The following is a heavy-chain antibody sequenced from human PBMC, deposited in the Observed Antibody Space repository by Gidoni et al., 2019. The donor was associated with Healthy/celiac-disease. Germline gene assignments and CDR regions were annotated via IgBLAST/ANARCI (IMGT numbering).Heavy chain of an antibody. V-gene: IGHV3-23*01. CDR3: AKDSKRIAAAVDY. Sequence: SWVRQAPGKGLEWVSAISGSGGSTYYADSVKGRFTISRDNSKNTLYLQMNSLRAEDTAVYYCAKDSKRIAAAVDYWGQGTLVTVSS. J-gene: IGHJ4*02. D-gene: IGHD6-13*01. CDR2: ISGSGGST.